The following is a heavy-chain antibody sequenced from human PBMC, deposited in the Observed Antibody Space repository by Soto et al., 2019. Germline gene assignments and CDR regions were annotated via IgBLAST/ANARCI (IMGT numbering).Heavy chain of an antibody. CDR1: GFTFSSYS. J-gene: IGHJ4*02. Sequence: GGSLRLSCAASGFTFSSYSVNWVRQAPGKGLEWVSYISSGSKTIFYADSVKGRFTVSRDNAKNSQYLQMNSLRDEDTAVYYCAREDILGARSFDYWGQGTLVTVSS. D-gene: IGHD1-26*01. CDR3: AREDILGARSFDY. CDR2: ISSGSKTI. V-gene: IGHV3-48*02.